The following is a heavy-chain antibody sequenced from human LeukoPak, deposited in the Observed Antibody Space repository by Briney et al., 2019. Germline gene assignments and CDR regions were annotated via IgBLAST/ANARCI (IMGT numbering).Heavy chain of an antibody. J-gene: IGHJ4*02. Sequence: SETLSLTCAVYGGSFSDYYWSWIRQPPGKGLEWIGEIYHSGSTNYNPSLKSRVTISVDKSKNQFSLKLSSVTAADTAVYYCARDLMRYCSGGSCPTPDPFDYWGQGTLVTVSS. CDR2: IYHSGST. V-gene: IGHV4-34*01. CDR1: GGSFSDYY. D-gene: IGHD2-15*01. CDR3: ARDLMRYCSGGSCPTPDPFDY.